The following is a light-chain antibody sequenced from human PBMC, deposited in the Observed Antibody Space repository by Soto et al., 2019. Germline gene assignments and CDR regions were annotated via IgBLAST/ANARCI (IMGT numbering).Light chain of an antibody. J-gene: IGLJ1*01. V-gene: IGLV4-69*01. CDR1: SGHSSYA. CDR3: QTWGTGIHYV. Sequence: QPVLTQSPSASASLGASVKLTCTLRSGHSSYAIAWHQQQPEKGPRYLMKLNSDGSHSKGDGIPDRFSGSSSGAERYLTISSLQSEDEAYYYCQTWGTGIHYVFGTGTKLTVL. CDR2: LNSDGSH.